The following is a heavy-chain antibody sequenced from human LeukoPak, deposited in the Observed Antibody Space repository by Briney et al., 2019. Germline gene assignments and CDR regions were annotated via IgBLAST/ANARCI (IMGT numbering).Heavy chain of an antibody. Sequence: EASVKVSCKASGYTFTGYYMHWVRQAPGQGLEWMGWINPNTGGTNYAQKFQGRVTMTRDTTISAAFMELSRLTSDDTAVCYCASYPRYSSSPPFDYWGQGTLVTVSS. J-gene: IGHJ4*02. CDR1: GYTFTGYY. D-gene: IGHD1-26*01. V-gene: IGHV1-2*02. CDR3: ASYPRYSSSPPFDY. CDR2: INPNTGGT.